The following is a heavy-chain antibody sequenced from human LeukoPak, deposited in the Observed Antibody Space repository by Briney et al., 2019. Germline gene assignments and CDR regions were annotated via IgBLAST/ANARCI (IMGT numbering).Heavy chain of an antibody. Sequence: GGSLRLSCAASGVPFSSFAMHWVRQAPGKGLEWVAVISYHGRDTYYADSVKGRFTISRDNSKNTLYLQLNSLGAEDTAVYYCAAQPCSVGRCYLDYWGQGTLVTVSS. CDR1: GVPFSSFA. CDR2: ISYHGRDT. CDR3: AAQPCSVGRCYLDY. V-gene: IGHV3-30*04. D-gene: IGHD2-15*01. J-gene: IGHJ4*02.